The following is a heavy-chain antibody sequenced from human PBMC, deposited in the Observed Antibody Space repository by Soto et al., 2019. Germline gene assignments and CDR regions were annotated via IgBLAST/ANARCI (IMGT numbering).Heavy chain of an antibody. CDR2: IYYSGST. CDR1: GGTISSGGYY. V-gene: IGHV4-31*03. J-gene: IGHJ5*02. CDR3: ARAVFWLRTFDP. Sequence: ASETLSLTCTVSGGTISSGGYYWSWIRQHPGKGLEWIGYIYYSGSTYYNPSLKSRVTISVDTSKNQFSLKLSSVTAADTAVYYCARAVFWLRTFDPWGQGTLVTVSS. D-gene: IGHD3-16*01.